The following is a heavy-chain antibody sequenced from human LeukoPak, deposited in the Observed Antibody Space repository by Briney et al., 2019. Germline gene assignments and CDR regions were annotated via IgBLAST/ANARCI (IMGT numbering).Heavy chain of an antibody. V-gene: IGHV4-61*01. CDR1: GDSVSSGSYY. Sequence: PSETLSLTCTVSGDSVSSGSYYWNWIRQPPGKGLEWIGYVHYTGSTSYNPSLKSRVTISADTSKNQFSLKLTSVTAADTAVYYCARDDYNPMDVWGQGTTVTVSS. CDR2: VHYTGST. J-gene: IGHJ6*02. CDR3: ARDDYNPMDV. D-gene: IGHD4-11*01.